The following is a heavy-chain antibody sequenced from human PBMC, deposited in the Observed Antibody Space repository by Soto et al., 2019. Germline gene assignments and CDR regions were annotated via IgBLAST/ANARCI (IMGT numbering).Heavy chain of an antibody. J-gene: IGHJ4*02. CDR1: GGSVSSGSYY. V-gene: IGHV4-61*01. Sequence: SETLSLTCTVSGGSVSSGSYYWSWIRQPPGKGLEWIGYIYYSGSTNYNPSLKSRVTISVDTSKNQFSLKLSSVTAADTAVYYCARDSADYYDSSGYYYGYWGQGTLVTVS. D-gene: IGHD3-22*01. CDR3: ARDSADYYDSSGYYYGY. CDR2: IYYSGST.